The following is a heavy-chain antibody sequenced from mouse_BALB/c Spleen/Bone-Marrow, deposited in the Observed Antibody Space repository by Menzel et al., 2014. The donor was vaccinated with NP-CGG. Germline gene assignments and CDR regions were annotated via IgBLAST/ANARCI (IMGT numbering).Heavy chain of an antibody. D-gene: IGHD2-10*02. CDR1: GFTFGDFY. Sequence: EVNLVESGGGLVQPGDSLRLSCATSGFTFGDFYMEWVRQPPGKRLEWIAASRNKAKYYTTEYSASVKGRFIVSRDTSQSVLYLQMNALRAEDTAIYYCARDVGYGNYFVYWGQGTLVTVSA. CDR2: SRNKAKYYTT. J-gene: IGHJ3*01. V-gene: IGHV7-1*02. CDR3: ARDVGYGNYFVY.